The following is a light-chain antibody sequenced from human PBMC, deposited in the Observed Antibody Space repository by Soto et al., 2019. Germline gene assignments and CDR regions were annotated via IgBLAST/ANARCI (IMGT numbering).Light chain of an antibody. CDR1: QTISSN. CDR3: QHYNSYSEA. V-gene: IGKV3-15*01. J-gene: IGKJ1*01. Sequence: DIVMTQSPATLSVSPGERATLSCRASQTISSNLAWYQQKPGQTPRLLIYGASTRAAGIPARFSGSGSGTEFTLTISSLQPDDFATCYCQHYNSYSEAFGQGTKVELK. CDR2: GAS.